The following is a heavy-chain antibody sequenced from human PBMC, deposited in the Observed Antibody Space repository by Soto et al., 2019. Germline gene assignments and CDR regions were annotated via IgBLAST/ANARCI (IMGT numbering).Heavy chain of an antibody. V-gene: IGHV3-23*01. D-gene: IGHD1-26*01. CDR2: IGDSGAST. CDR3: SKGVELDV. CDR1: GFSFSSFA. Sequence: EVLLLESGGGLVQPGGSLRLSCEASGFSFSSFAMHWVRQAPGKGLEWVSAIGDSGASTYYADSVKGRFTISRDNSRNTLYLQLTSLITEATAVSYCSKGVELDVWGNGTTVTVSS. J-gene: IGHJ6*04.